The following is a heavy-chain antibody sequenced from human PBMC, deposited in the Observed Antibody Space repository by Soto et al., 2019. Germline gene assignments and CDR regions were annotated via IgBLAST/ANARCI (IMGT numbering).Heavy chain of an antibody. CDR3: ARDRIAGSGSCDN. CDR2: IKTDGSSP. CDR1: GFTFNNYW. Sequence: EVQLVESGGGLVQPGGSLRLSCAASGFTFNNYWMHWVRQAPGKGLVWVSRIKTDGSSPNHADSVEGRFTISSDNAKNTLYLQMNSLRVEDTAVYYCARDRIAGSGSCDNWGQGTLVTVSS. V-gene: IGHV3-74*01. J-gene: IGHJ4*02. D-gene: IGHD3-10*01.